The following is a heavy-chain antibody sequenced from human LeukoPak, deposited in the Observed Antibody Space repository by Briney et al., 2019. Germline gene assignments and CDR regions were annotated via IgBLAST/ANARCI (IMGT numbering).Heavy chain of an antibody. J-gene: IGHJ5*02. D-gene: IGHD1-26*01. Sequence: GGSLRLSCAASGFTFSTYAMTWVRQAPGKGLEWVANIKQDGSEKYYVDSVKGRFTISRDNAKNSLYLQMNSLRAEDTAVYYCARDWRSWGVLDPWGQGTLVTVSS. CDR2: IKQDGSEK. V-gene: IGHV3-7*01. CDR1: GFTFSTYA. CDR3: ARDWRSWGVLDP.